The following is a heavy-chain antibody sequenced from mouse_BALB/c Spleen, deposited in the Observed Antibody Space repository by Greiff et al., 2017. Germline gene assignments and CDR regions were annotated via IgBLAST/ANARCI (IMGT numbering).Heavy chain of an antibody. D-gene: IGHD4-1*01. CDR3: AREDWDYAMDY. V-gene: IGHV7-3*02. J-gene: IGHJ4*01. CDR1: GFTFTDYY. Sequence: DVHLVESGGGLVQPGGSLRLSCATSGFTFTDYYMSWVRQPPGKALEWLGFIRNKANGYTTEYSASVKGRFTISRDNSQSILYLQMNTLRAEDSATYYCAREDWDYAMDYWGQGTSVTVSS. CDR2: IRNKANGYTT.